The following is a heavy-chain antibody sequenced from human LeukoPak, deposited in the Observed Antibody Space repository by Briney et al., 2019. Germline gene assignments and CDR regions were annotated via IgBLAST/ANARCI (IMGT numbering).Heavy chain of an antibody. CDR3: AKRGSLYYYYMDV. J-gene: IGHJ6*03. Sequence: GGSLRLSCAASGFTFSSYAMSWVGQAPGKGLDWVSAISGSGGSTYYAGSVKGRFTISRDNSKNTLYLQMNSLRAEDTAVYYCAKRGSLYYYYMDVWGKGTTVTVSS. CDR1: GFTFSSYA. CDR2: ISGSGGST. D-gene: IGHD6-13*01. V-gene: IGHV3-23*01.